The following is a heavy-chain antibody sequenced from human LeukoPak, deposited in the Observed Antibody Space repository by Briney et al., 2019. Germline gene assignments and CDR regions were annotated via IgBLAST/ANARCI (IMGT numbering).Heavy chain of an antibody. D-gene: IGHD2-2*01. CDR3: ARESTGGDY. Sequence: ETLSLTCTVSGGSISSSSYYWGWIRQAPGKGLEWVSVIYSGGSTYYADSVKGRFTISRDNSKNTLYLQMNSLRAEDTAVYYCARESTGGDYWGQGTLVTVSS. CDR2: IYSGGST. CDR1: GGSISSSSYY. J-gene: IGHJ4*02. V-gene: IGHV3-66*01.